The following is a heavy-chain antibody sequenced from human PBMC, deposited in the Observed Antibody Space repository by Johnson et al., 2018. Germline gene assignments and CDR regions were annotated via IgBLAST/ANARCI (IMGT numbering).Heavy chain of an antibody. CDR3: ARDLDLHF. J-gene: IGHJ3*01. CDR1: GFTFSSYG. CDR2: ISYDGSNK. Sequence: QVQLVQSGGGVVQPGRSLRLSCAASGFTFSSYGMHWVRQAPGKGLESVAVISYDGSNKYYADSVKGRFTISRDNSKNSLYLEMNSRRVEETAVYYCARDLDLHFWGQGTMVTVSS. V-gene: IGHV3-30*03.